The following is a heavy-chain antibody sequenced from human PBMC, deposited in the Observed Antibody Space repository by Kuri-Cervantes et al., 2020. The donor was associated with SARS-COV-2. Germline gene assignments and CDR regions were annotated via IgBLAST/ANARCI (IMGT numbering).Heavy chain of an antibody. CDR1: GFTVSSNY. J-gene: IGHJ5*02. V-gene: IGHV3-66*02. D-gene: IGHD2-15*01. Sequence: LSLTCAASGFTVSSNYMSWVRQAPGKGLEWVPVIYSGGSTYYADSVKGRFTISRDNSKNTLYLQMNSLRAEDTAVYYCARAGKLLSNRYNWFDPWGQGTLVTGSS. CDR3: ARAGKLLSNRYNWFDP. CDR2: IYSGGST.